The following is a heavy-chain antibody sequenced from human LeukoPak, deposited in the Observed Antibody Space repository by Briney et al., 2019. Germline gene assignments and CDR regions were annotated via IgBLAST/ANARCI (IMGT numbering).Heavy chain of an antibody. CDR3: ARVVYGALYFDY. Sequence: PGRSLRLSRAASGFTFSDYYMSWIRQAPGKGLEWVSYISSSGSTIYYADSVKGRFTISRDNAKNSLYLQMNSLRAEDTAVYYCARVVYGALYFDYWGQGTLVTVSS. CDR2: ISSSGSTI. J-gene: IGHJ4*02. CDR1: GFTFSDYY. D-gene: IGHD4-17*01. V-gene: IGHV3-11*01.